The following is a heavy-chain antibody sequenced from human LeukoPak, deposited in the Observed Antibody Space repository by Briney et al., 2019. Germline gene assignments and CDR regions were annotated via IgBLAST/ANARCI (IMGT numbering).Heavy chain of an antibody. D-gene: IGHD3-22*01. Sequence: GESLKISCKSSGYSFTSYWIGWVRQMPGKGLEWMGIIYPGDSDTRYSPSFQGQVTISADKSISTAYLQWSSLKASDTAMYYCARQETEAAASGYYDSSGYYPFDYWGQGTLVTVSS. V-gene: IGHV5-51*01. J-gene: IGHJ4*02. CDR1: GYSFTSYW. CDR2: IYPGDSDT. CDR3: ARQETEAAASGYYDSSGYYPFDY.